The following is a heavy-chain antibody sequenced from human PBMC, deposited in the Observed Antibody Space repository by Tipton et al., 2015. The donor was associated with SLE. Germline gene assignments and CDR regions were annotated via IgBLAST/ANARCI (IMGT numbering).Heavy chain of an antibody. V-gene: IGHV4-59*12. CDR1: GGSISSYY. J-gene: IGHJ3*02. Sequence: TLSLTCTVSGGSISSYYWSWIRQPPGKGLEWIGYIYYSGSTNYNPSLKSRVTISVDTSKNQFSLKLSSVTAADTAVYYCAREKDYSDAFDIWGQGTMVTVSS. CDR3: AREKDYSDAFDI. CDR2: IYYSGST. D-gene: IGHD4-11*01.